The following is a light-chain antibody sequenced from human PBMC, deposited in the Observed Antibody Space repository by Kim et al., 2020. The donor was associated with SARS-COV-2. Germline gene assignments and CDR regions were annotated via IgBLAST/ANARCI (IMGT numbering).Light chain of an antibody. J-gene: IGKJ5*01. V-gene: IGKV3-11*01. Sequence: EIVLTQSPATLSLSPGERATLSCRASQSVSTSLGWYQQKPGQAPRLLIYDASNRATGIPARFSGSGSGTDFTLTISSLEPEDFAVYYCERRRKWPPLTFGQRTRLEIK. CDR2: DAS. CDR3: ERRRKWPPLT. CDR1: QSVSTS.